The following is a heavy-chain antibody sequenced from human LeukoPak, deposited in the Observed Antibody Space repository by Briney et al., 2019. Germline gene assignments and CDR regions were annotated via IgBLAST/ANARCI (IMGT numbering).Heavy chain of an antibody. CDR2: ISDSGGST. CDR1: EFTFSSYG. V-gene: IGHV3-23*01. J-gene: IGHJ4*02. Sequence: GGTLRLSCAASEFTFSSYGMSWVRQAPGEGLEWVSAISDSGGSTYYTDSVKGRFTISRDNSKNTLYLQMNSLRAEDTAVYYCASILLWYVYDYWGQGTLVTVSS. D-gene: IGHD3-10*01. CDR3: ASILLWYVYDY.